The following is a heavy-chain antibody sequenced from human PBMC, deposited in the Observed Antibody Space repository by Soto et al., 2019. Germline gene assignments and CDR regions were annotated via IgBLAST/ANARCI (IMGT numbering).Heavy chain of an antibody. J-gene: IGHJ4*02. Sequence: SETLSLTCAVSSGSISSSNWWSWVRQPPGKGLEWIGEIYHSGSTNYNPSLKSRVTISVDKSKNQFSLKLSSVTAADTAVYYCARFPVGDYIWGSYRSGFDYWGQGTLVTVSS. V-gene: IGHV4-4*02. CDR1: SGSISSSNW. CDR2: IYHSGST. CDR3: ARFPVGDYIWGSYRSGFDY. D-gene: IGHD3-16*02.